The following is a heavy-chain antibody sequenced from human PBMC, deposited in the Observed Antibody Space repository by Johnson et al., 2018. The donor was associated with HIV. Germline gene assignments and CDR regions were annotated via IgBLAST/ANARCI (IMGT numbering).Heavy chain of an antibody. CDR2: INWNGGST. D-gene: IGHD1-26*01. Sequence: VQLVESGGGVVQPGRSLRLSCTASGFTFDDYGMSWVRQAPGKGLEWVSGINWNGGSTGYADSVTGRFTISRDNAKNSLYLQMNSLRAEDTAFYYCARSRGGSSEDAFDIWGQGTMVTVSS. J-gene: IGHJ3*02. V-gene: IGHV3-20*04. CDR3: ARSRGGSSEDAFDI. CDR1: GFTFDDYG.